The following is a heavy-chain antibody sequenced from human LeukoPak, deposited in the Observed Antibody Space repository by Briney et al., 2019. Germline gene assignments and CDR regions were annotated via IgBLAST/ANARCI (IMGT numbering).Heavy chain of an antibody. J-gene: IGHJ6*02. D-gene: IGHD6-19*01. V-gene: IGHV3-9*01. CDR1: GFTFDDYA. CDR2: ISWNSGSI. CDR3: AKDFVVAVAGTGPIYGMDV. Sequence: PGGSLRLSCAASGFTFDDYAMHWVRQAPGKGLEWVSGISWNSGSIGYADSVKGRFTISRDNAKNSLYLQMNSLRAEDTALYYCAKDFVVAVAGTGPIYGMDVWGQGTTVTVSS.